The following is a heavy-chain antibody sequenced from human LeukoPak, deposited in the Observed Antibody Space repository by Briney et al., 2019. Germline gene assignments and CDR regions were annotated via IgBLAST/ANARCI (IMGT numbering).Heavy chain of an antibody. CDR3: ARGSTYYDFWSGPKESKYYFDY. V-gene: IGHV4-30-2*01. CDR1: GGSISSGGYY. J-gene: IGHJ4*02. Sequence: PSQTLSLTCTVSGGSISSGGYYWSWIRQPPGKGLEWIGYIYHSGSTYYNPSLKSRVTISVDRSKNQFSLKLSSVTAADTAVYYCARGSTYYDFWSGPKESKYYFDYWGQGTLVTVSS. D-gene: IGHD3-3*01. CDR2: IYHSGST.